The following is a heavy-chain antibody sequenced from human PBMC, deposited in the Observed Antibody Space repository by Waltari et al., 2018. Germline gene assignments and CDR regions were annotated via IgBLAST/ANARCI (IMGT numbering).Heavy chain of an antibody. V-gene: IGHV3-72*01. D-gene: IGHD1-1*01. CDR1: GFTFTDHY. Sequence: EVQLVESGGGLVQPGGSLRLSCVASGFTFTDHYMDWVRQAPGQGLEWISRTKNKANSHITDYAASVKGRFIASRDDSKNSLYLQMNNLKTEETAVYYCARDTATALDSWTQGTLVTVSA. CDR3: ARDTATALDS. CDR2: TKNKANSHIT. J-gene: IGHJ4*02.